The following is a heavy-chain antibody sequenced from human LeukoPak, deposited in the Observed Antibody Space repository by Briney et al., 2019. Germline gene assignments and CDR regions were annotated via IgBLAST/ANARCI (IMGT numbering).Heavy chain of an antibody. V-gene: IGHV3-30-3*01. Sequence: GGSLRLSCAASGFTFSSYAMHWVRQAPGKGLEWVAVISYDGGNKYYADSVKGRFTISRDNSKNTLYLQMNSLRAEDTAVYYCARDRVGATDYFDYWGQGALVTVSS. CDR3: ARDRVGATDYFDY. CDR1: GFTFSSYA. D-gene: IGHD1-26*01. J-gene: IGHJ4*02. CDR2: ISYDGGNK.